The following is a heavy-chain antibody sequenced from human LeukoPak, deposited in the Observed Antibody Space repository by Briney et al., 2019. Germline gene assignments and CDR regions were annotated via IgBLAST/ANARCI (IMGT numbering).Heavy chain of an antibody. D-gene: IGHD1-26*01. J-gene: IGHJ4*02. V-gene: IGHV1-2*02. CDR2: INPNSGGT. CDR1: GYTFTGYY. CDR3: ARSEDSGSYYVSFDY. Sequence: ASVKVSCKASGYTFTGYYMHWVRQAPGQGLEWMGWINPNSGGTNYAQKFQGRVTVTGDTSISTAYMELSRLRSDDTAVYYCARSEDSGSYYVSFDYWGQGTLVTVSS.